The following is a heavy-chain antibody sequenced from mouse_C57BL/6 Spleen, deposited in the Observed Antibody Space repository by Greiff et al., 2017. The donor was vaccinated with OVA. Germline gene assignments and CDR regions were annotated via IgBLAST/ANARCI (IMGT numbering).Heavy chain of an antibody. CDR1: GYTFTDHT. D-gene: IGHD2-3*01. V-gene: IGHV1-78*01. J-gene: IGHJ4*01. CDR3: ARDDDGYYEDYAMDY. Sequence: QVQLQQSDAELVKPGASVKISCKVSGYTFTDHTIHWMKQRPEQGLEWIGYIYPRDGSTKYNEKFKGKATLTADKSSSTAYMQLNSLTSEDSAVYFCARDDDGYYEDYAMDYWGQGTSVTVSS. CDR2: IYPRDGST.